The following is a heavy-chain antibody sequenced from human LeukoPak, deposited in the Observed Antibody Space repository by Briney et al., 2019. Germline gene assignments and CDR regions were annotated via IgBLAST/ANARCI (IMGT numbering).Heavy chain of an antibody. V-gene: IGHV3-30-3*01. CDR1: GFTFSNYP. CDR3: ARDYSGVDY. CDR2: ISSDGSTK. J-gene: IGHJ4*02. D-gene: IGHD5-12*01. Sequence: GGSLRLSCAASGFTFSNYPIHWVRQAPGKGLEWVAVISSDGSTKYYADSVKGRFTISRDNSKNTLYLQMNSLKAEDTAVYYCARDYSGVDYWGQGTLVTVSS.